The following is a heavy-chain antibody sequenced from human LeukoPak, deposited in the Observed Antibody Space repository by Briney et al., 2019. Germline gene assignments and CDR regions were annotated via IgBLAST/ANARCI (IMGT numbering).Heavy chain of an antibody. V-gene: IGHV3-7*01. CDR1: GFTFSNYW. CDR3: ATYSSLNRREFQY. Sequence: GGSLRLSCEGSGFTFSNYWMGWVRQAPGKGLQWVANIKTDGSEKYYVDSVKGRFTISRDNAKNSLYLQMNSLRAEDTAVYYCATYSSLNRREFQYWGRGTLLTVSS. CDR2: IKTDGSEK. J-gene: IGHJ1*01. D-gene: IGHD3-22*01.